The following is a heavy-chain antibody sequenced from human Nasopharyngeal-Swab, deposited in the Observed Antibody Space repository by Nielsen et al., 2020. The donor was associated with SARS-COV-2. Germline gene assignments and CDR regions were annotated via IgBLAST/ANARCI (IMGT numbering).Heavy chain of an antibody. CDR3: ARDVGGRDNY. Sequence: GESLKISCAASGFTFSTYWMHWVRQPPGKGLLWVSRIDTDGTITDYADSMKGRFTISRDNAKNTLYLQMNSLRAEDTAVYYCARDVGGRDNYWGQGALVTVSS. V-gene: IGHV3-74*01. CDR1: GFTFSTYW. J-gene: IGHJ4*02. CDR2: IDTDGTIT. D-gene: IGHD2-15*01.